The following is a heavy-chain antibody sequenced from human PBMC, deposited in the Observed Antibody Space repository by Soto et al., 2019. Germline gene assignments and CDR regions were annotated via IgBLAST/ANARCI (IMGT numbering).Heavy chain of an antibody. D-gene: IGHD1-7*01. Sequence: ASVKVSCTASGYYFPGPYRPWGRQAPGQGLEWLGWINPTSGGTNYAQKFQGRVTMTRDPSTRTAYMALSRLLTAHTAVYDCAGERVRTVTHHFDSSSRGSGVAGYS. CDR2: INPTSGGT. CDR3: AGERVRTVTHHFDS. CDR1: GYYFPGPY. V-gene: IGHV1-2*02. J-gene: IGHJ4*02.